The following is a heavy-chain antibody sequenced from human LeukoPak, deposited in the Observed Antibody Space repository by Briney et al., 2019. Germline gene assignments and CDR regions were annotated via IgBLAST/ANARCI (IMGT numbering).Heavy chain of an antibody. CDR1: GFTFSGYD. CDR2: IGIAGDT. CDR3: ARWRAAADALDI. J-gene: IGHJ3*02. D-gene: IGHD6-13*01. V-gene: IGHV3-13*01. Sequence: GGSLRLSCAASGFTFSGYDMHWVRQATGKGLEWVSAIGIAGDTSYTDSVKGRFTISRENAKNSLYLQMNSLRAGDTAVYYCARWRAAADALDIWGQGTMVTVSS.